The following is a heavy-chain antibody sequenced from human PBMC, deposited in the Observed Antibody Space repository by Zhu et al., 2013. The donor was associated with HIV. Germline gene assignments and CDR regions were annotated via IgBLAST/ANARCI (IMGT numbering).Heavy chain of an antibody. V-gene: IGHV1-69*01. J-gene: IGHJ6*02. CDR3: ASNPPAARGMDV. D-gene: IGHD2-2*01. CDR1: GGTFSSYA. CDR2: IIPIFGTA. Sequence: QVQLVQSGTEVKKPGSSVKVSCKASGGTFSSYAMTWVRQSPGHGLEWMGGIIPIFGTANYAQKFQGRVTITADESTSTAYMELSSLRSEDTAVYYCASNPPAARGMDVWGQGTTGHRLL.